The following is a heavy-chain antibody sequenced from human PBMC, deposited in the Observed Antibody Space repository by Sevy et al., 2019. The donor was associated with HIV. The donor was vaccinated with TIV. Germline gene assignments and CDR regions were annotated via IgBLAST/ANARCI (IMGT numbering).Heavy chain of an antibody. Sequence: GGSLRLSCAASGFTFSSYSMNWVRQAPGKGLEWVSSISSSSSYIYYADSVKGRFTISRDNAKNSLYLQMNSLRAEDTAVYYCASTEGSSWYYYYYYGMDVWGQGTTFTVSS. V-gene: IGHV3-21*01. CDR3: ASTEGSSWYYYYYYGMDV. J-gene: IGHJ6*02. D-gene: IGHD6-13*01. CDR1: GFTFSSYS. CDR2: ISSSSSYI.